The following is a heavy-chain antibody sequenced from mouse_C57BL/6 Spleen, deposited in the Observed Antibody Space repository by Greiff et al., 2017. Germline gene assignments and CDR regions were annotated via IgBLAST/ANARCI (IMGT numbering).Heavy chain of an antibody. J-gene: IGHJ2*01. Sequence: VQLQQSGPELVKPGASVKISCKASGYSFTGYYMNWVKQSPEKSLEWIGEINPSTGGTTYNQKFKAKATLTVDKSSSTAYMQLKSLTSEDSAVYYCARSGGPYYFDYWGQGTTLTVSS. V-gene: IGHV1-42*01. D-gene: IGHD3-1*01. CDR1: GYSFTGYY. CDR3: ARSGGPYYFDY. CDR2: INPSTGGT.